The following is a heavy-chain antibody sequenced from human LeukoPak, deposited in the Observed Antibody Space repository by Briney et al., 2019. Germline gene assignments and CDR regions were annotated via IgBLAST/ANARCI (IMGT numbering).Heavy chain of an antibody. CDR2: INGNGGST. J-gene: IGHJ4*02. CDR3: AKVVGNMLRGVTTLNYFDY. Sequence: GGSLRLSCAASGFTFSSYAMSWVRQAPGKGLEWVSTINGNGGSTYYADSVKGRFTISRDNSKNTLYVQMNSLRAEDTAVYYCAKVVGNMLRGVTTLNYFDYWGQGTLVTVSS. D-gene: IGHD3-10*01. V-gene: IGHV3-23*01. CDR1: GFTFSSYA.